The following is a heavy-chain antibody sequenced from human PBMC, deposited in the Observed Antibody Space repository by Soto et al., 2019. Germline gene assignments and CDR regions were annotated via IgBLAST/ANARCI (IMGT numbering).Heavy chain of an antibody. Sequence: GGSLRLSCAASGFTFSSYSMNWVRQAPGKGLEWVSSISSSSSYIYYADSVKGRFTISRDNAKNSLYLQMNSLRAEDTAVYYCARVSAAGTSVDYWGQGTLVTVSS. CDR2: ISSSSSYI. CDR1: GFTFSSYS. D-gene: IGHD1-1*01. V-gene: IGHV3-21*01. CDR3: ARVSAAGTSVDY. J-gene: IGHJ4*02.